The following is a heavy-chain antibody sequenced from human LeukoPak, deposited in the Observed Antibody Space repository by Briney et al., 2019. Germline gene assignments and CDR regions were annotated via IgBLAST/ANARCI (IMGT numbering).Heavy chain of an antibody. V-gene: IGHV3-23*01. CDR3: AKDRAVWLKRDMGYFDY. D-gene: IGHD5-24*01. J-gene: IGHJ4*02. CDR1: GFTFSSYA. CDR2: ISGSGGST. Sequence: GGSLRLSCAASGFTFSSYAMSWVRQAPGKGLEWVSAISGSGGSTYYADSVKGRFTISRDNSKNTLYLQMNSLRAEDTAVYYCAKDRAVWLKRDMGYFDYWGQGTLVTVSS.